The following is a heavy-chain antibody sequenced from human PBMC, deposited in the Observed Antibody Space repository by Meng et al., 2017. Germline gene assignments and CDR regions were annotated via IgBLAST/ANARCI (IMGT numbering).Heavy chain of an antibody. CDR2: ITKDGSRK. J-gene: IGHJ4*02. CDR1: GFIFSNYE. CDR3: ARDFDY. Sequence: QGSVLGVGGDVVPPGRSLTPSFAASGFIFSNYEMHWVRQAPGKGLEWVACITKDGSRKYYLGSVRGRFTISRDNSKYTLYLEMNSLRSEDTALYYCARDFDYWGQGTLVTVSS. V-gene: IGHV3-30*16.